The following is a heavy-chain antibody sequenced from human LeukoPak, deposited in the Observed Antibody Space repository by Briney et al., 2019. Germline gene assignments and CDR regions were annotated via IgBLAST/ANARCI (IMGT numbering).Heavy chain of an antibody. CDR3: ARDDGDSSGIRVSNWFDH. CDR1: RYTFTSYV. D-gene: IGHD3-22*01. Sequence: AAVKVSCMASRYTFTSYVLYGVRQATGRGLEWMGWIYLKRGNTHYAQKFQGTVTLTRNTSLSTAYMELSSPGAAATAVYYCARDDGDSSGIRVSNWFDHWGQGTLVTVSS. J-gene: IGHJ5*02. V-gene: IGHV1-8*03. CDR2: IYLKRGNT.